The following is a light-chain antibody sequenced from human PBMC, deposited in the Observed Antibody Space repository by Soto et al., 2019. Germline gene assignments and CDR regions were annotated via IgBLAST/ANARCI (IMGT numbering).Light chain of an antibody. CDR3: HHYNNWPRT. J-gene: IGKJ1*01. V-gene: IGKV3-15*01. CDR2: GAS. Sequence: EIVMTQSPATPSVSPGERATLSCRASQSISSNLAWYQQKPGQGPRLLIYGASTRVTGSPARFSGRGSGTEFTLTISGLQSEDLAVYYCHHYNNWPRTFGQGTKVEL. CDR1: QSISSN.